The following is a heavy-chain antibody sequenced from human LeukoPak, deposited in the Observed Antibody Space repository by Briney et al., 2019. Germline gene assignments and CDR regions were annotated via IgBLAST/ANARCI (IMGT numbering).Heavy chain of an antibody. J-gene: IGHJ4*02. CDR1: GFTFSSYD. CDR3: AKSTYGSGSSPHFDY. D-gene: IGHD3-10*01. V-gene: IGHV3-30*02. Sequence: GGSLRLSCAASGFTFSSYDMHWVRQAPGKGLEWVAFIRYDGSIKYYADSVKGRFTISRDNSNNTLYLQMNSLRLEDAAVYYCAKSTYGSGSSPHFDYWGQGTLVTVSS. CDR2: IRYDGSIK.